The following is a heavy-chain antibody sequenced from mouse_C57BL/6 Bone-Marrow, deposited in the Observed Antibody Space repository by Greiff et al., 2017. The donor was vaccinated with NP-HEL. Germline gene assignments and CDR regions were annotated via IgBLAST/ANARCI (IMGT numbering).Heavy chain of an antibody. J-gene: IGHJ1*03. Sequence: QVQLKESGAELVKPGASVKLSCKASGYTFTEYTIHWVKQRSGQGLEWIGWFYPGSGSIKYNEKFKDKATLTADKSSSTVYMDLSRLTSEDSAVYFCARHGDYFGSNCRYFDVWGTGTAVTLSS. CDR3: ARHGDYFGSNCRYFDV. V-gene: IGHV1-62-2*01. CDR2: FYPGSGSI. D-gene: IGHD1-1*01. CDR1: GYTFTEYT.